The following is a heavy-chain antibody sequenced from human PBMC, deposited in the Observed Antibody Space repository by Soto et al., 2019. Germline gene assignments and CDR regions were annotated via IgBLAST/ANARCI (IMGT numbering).Heavy chain of an antibody. CDR3: ARERDCNFDY. CDR2: IYIDDT. Sequence: ASVKVSCKASGYTFSSFGFSWMRQAPGQGLEWMGWIYIDDTKYAQNFQGRVTMTTDTSTSTVYMELRSLRSDDTAVYYCARERDCNFDYCGQGTPVTVSS. CDR1: GYTFSSFG. J-gene: IGHJ4*02. V-gene: IGHV1-18*01. D-gene: IGHD2-21*02.